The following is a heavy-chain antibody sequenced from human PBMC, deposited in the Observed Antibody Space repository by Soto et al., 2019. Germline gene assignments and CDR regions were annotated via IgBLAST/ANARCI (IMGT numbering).Heavy chain of an antibody. CDR2: LSYEGSEE. CDR1: GFNFGVFG. Sequence: GGALRISCAASGFNFGVFGVHWVRPAPGKGLEWLSILSYEGSEEYYADSVRGRFTISRDNSKNTLFLQMDSLRVDDTGVYYCALTRRSSLLEVAGPGFEYWGQGTLVTVYS. J-gene: IGHJ4*02. D-gene: IGHD6-19*01. V-gene: IGHV3-30*03. CDR3: ALTRRSSLLEVAGPGFEY.